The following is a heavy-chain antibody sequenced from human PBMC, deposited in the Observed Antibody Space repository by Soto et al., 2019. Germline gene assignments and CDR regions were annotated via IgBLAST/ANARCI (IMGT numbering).Heavy chain of an antibody. CDR2: INYSGST. D-gene: IGHD1-1*01. V-gene: IGHV4-34*01. CDR3: ARTRNLDV. CDR1: GGSLSGYY. Sequence: QVQLQQWGAGLLKPSETLSLTCAVYGGSLSGYYGNWIRQSPGKGLEWIGEINYSGSTNYNPSIKSRVTISIDTSKNQFSLELSSVTAADTAVYYCARTRNLDVWGQGTTVTVSS. J-gene: IGHJ6*02.